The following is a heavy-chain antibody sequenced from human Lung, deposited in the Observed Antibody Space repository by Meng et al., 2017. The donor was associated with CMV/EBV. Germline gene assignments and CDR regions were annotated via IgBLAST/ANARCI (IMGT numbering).Heavy chain of an antibody. CDR2: IYYSGST. Sequence: SETLSLTCTVSGGSISSSSYYWGWIRQPPGKGLEWIGSIYYSGSTYYNPSLKSRVTISVDTSKNQFSLKLSSVTAADTAVYYCARGAYYDSSGYDDWFDPWGHGTLVTVSS. V-gene: IGHV4-39*07. D-gene: IGHD3-22*01. CDR3: ARGAYYDSSGYDDWFDP. J-gene: IGHJ5*02. CDR1: GGSISSSSYY.